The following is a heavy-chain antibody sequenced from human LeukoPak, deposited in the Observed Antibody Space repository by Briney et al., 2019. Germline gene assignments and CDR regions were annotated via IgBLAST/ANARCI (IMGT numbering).Heavy chain of an antibody. J-gene: IGHJ4*02. CDR1: GFTFSSNW. CDR2: INEDGSTT. CDR3: ARDGVGSGSYYGQKTHFDY. Sequence: PGGSLRLSCAASGFTFSSNWMHWVRQAPGKGLVWVSRINEDGSTTNYADSVKGRSTIFRDNAKNTLYLQMNSLRAEDTAVYYCARDGVGSGSYYGQKTHFDYWGQGTLVTVSS. D-gene: IGHD1-26*01. V-gene: IGHV3-74*01.